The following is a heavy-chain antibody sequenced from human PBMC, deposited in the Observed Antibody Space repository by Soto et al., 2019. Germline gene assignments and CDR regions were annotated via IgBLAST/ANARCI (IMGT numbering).Heavy chain of an antibody. V-gene: IGHV2-26*01. CDR2: IDSSGGT. Sequence: QVTLKDSGPGLVKPTETLTLRCTVSGLSITDSEMGVCWIRQAQGQRLQLLAPIDSSGGTSYRPFLRSRLATSTDTSNRQIGLTMTNMYPADTATYYCAQKLLAVAVSPWCDPCGQGIPGTGST. CDR3: AQKLLAVAVSPWCDP. CDR1: GLSITDSEMG. D-gene: IGHD6-19*01. J-gene: IGHJ5*02.